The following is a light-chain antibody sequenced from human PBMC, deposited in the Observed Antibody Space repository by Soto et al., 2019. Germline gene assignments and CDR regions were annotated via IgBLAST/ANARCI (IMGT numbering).Light chain of an antibody. CDR2: DVN. CDR1: SSDVGGYTY. V-gene: IGLV2-11*01. CDR3: CSYAGSYSVV. Sequence: QSALTQPRSVSGSPGQSVTISCTGTSSDVGGYTYVSWYQQHPGKVPKLLIYDVNERPSGVPDRFPGSKSGNTASLTISGLQAEDEADYYCCSYAGSYSVVFGGGTKLTVL. J-gene: IGLJ2*01.